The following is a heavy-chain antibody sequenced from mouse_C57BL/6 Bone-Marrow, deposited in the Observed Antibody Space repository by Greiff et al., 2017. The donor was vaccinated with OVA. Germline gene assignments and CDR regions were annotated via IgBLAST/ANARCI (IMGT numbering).Heavy chain of an antibody. Sequence: QVQLQQSGAELVKPGASVKISCKASGYAFSSYWMNWVKHRPGKGLEWIGQIYPGDGDTKYNGKFKGKATLTADKSSSTAYMQLSSLTSEDSAVYFCANYYGSSYGYFDVWGTGTTVTVSS. CDR2: IYPGDGDT. CDR1: GYAFSSYW. J-gene: IGHJ1*03. V-gene: IGHV1-80*01. CDR3: ANYYGSSYGYFDV. D-gene: IGHD1-1*01.